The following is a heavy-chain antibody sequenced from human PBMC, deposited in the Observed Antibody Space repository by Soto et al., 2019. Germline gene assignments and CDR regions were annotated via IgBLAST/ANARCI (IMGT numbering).Heavy chain of an antibody. Sequence: EVQLVESGGGLVQPGRSLRLSCAASGFTFDDYAMHWVRQAPGKGLEWVSGISWNSGSIGYADSVKGRFTISRDNAKNSLYLQMNSLRAEDTALYYCARGSYYYDSSGYYHIDYWGQGTLVTVSS. CDR2: ISWNSGSI. V-gene: IGHV3-9*01. CDR1: GFTFDDYA. D-gene: IGHD3-22*01. CDR3: ARGSYYYDSSGYYHIDY. J-gene: IGHJ4*02.